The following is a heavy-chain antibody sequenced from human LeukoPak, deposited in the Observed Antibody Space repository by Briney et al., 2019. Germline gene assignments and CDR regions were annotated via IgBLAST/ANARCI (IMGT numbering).Heavy chain of an antibody. Sequence: GGSLRLSCAASGFTFSSYAMSWVRQAPGKGLEWVSAISGSGGSTYYADSVRGRFTISRDNSKNTLYLQMNSLRAEDTAVYSCAKDPSGGNSNAFDIWGQGTMVTVSS. CDR1: GFTFSSYA. CDR2: ISGSGGST. D-gene: IGHD4-23*01. J-gene: IGHJ3*02. V-gene: IGHV3-23*01. CDR3: AKDPSGGNSNAFDI.